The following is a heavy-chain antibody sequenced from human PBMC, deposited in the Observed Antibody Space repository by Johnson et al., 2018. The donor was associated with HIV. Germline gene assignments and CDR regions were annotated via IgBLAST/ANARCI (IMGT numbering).Heavy chain of an antibody. CDR2: IWYDGSNK. CDR1: GFTFSSYG. Sequence: QVQLVESGGGVVQPGKSLRLSCAASGFTFSSYGMHWVRQASGKGLEWVAVIWYDGSNKYYADSVTGRFTISRDNSKNTLYLKINSLRAEDTAVYYCARDSVRELQLPDGFDIWGQGTMVTVSS. D-gene: IGHD1-7*01. CDR3: ARDSVRELQLPDGFDI. V-gene: IGHV3-33*01. J-gene: IGHJ3*02.